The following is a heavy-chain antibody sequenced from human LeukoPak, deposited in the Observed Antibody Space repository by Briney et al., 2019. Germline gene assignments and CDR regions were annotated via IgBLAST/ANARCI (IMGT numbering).Heavy chain of an antibody. CDR2: IYYSGST. Sequence: SETLSLTCTVSGGSISSSSYYWGWIRQPPGKGLEWIGSIYYSGSTYYNPSLKSRVTISVDTSKNQFSLKLSSVTAADTAVYYCARHGSPPAYYDFWSGYYTGPYFDYWGQGTLVTVSS. J-gene: IGHJ4*02. V-gene: IGHV4-39*01. D-gene: IGHD3-3*01. CDR1: GGSISSSSYY. CDR3: ARHGSPPAYYDFWSGYYTGPYFDY.